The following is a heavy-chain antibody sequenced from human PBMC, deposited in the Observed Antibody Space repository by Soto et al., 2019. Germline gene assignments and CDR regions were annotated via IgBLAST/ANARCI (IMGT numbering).Heavy chain of an antibody. Sequence: GGSLRLSCAASGFTFDDYAMHWVRQAPGKGLEWVSGISWNSGSIGYADSVKGRFTISRDNAKNSLYLQMNSLRAEDTALYYCAKDWGSYYYGSGSYYNGGWFDPWGQGTLVTVSS. D-gene: IGHD3-10*01. CDR1: GFTFDDYA. CDR3: AKDWGSYYYGSGSYYNGGWFDP. J-gene: IGHJ5*02. V-gene: IGHV3-9*01. CDR2: ISWNSGSI.